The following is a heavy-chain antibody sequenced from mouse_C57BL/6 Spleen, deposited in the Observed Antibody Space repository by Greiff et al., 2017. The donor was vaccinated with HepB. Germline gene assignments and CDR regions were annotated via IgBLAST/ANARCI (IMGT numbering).Heavy chain of an antibody. V-gene: IGHV5-9-1*02. Sequence: EVKLMESGEGLVKPGGSLKLSCAASGFTFSSYAMSWVRQTPEKRLEWVAYISSGGDYIYYADTVKGRFTISRDNARNTLYLQMSSLKSEDTAMYYCTRDGLRGFAYWGQGTLVTVSA. J-gene: IGHJ3*01. D-gene: IGHD2-2*01. CDR2: ISSGGDYI. CDR1: GFTFSSYA. CDR3: TRDGLRGFAY.